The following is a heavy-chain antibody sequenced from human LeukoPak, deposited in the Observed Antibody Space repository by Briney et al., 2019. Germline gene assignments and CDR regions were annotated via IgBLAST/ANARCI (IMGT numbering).Heavy chain of an antibody. D-gene: IGHD5-12*01. CDR3: ATYRSGYDYNY. V-gene: IGHV1-18*01. CDR2: ISAYNGNT. CDR1: GYTFTSYG. Sequence: ASVKVSCKASGYTFTSYGISWVRQAPGQGLEWMGWISAYNGNTNYAQKLQGRVTMTTDTSTSTVYMELRSLRSDDTAVYYCATYRSGYDYNYWGQGTLVTVSS. J-gene: IGHJ4*02.